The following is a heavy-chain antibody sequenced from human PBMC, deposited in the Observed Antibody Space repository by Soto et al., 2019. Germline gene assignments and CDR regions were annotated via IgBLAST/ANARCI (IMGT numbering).Heavy chain of an antibody. V-gene: IGHV3-53*01. CDR1: AGHVRNNY. CDR3: ARDRSGSSGYYGMDG. D-gene: IGHD3-10*01. Sequence: GSLSLPNPASAGHVRNNYLSRVLQAQGKGLEWVSVIYSDGTTYYADSVKGRFTISRDNSKNMLYLQMNSLRAEDTAVYYCARDRSGSSGYYGMDGSGQGTTVTVS. CDR2: IYSDGTT. J-gene: IGHJ6*02.